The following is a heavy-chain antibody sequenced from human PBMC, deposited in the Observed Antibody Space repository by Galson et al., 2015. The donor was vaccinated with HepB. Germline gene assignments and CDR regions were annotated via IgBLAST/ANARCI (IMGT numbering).Heavy chain of an antibody. CDR1: GFTFSSYA. J-gene: IGHJ4*02. CDR3: ARPRLVGAHSFDY. CDR2: ISYDGSNK. Sequence: SLRLSCAASGFTFSSYAMHWVRQAPGKGLEWVAVISYDGSNKYYADSVKGRFTISRDNSKNTLYLQMNSLRAEDTAVYYCARPRLVGAHSFDYWGQGTLVTVSS. D-gene: IGHD1-26*01. V-gene: IGHV3-30-3*01.